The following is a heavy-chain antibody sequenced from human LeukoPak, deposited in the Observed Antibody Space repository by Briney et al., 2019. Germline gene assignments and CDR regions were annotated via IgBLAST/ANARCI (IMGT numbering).Heavy chain of an antibody. V-gene: IGHV3-30*18. CDR2: ISYDGSNK. CDR3: AKRMWQQLSTFDY. D-gene: IGHD6-13*01. CDR1: GFTFSSYG. Sequence: GRSLRLSCAASGFTFSSYGMHWVRQAPGKGLEWVAVISYDGSNKYYADSVKGRFTISRDNSKNTLYLQMNSLRAEDTAVYYCAKRMWQQLSTFDYWGQGTLVTVSS. J-gene: IGHJ4*02.